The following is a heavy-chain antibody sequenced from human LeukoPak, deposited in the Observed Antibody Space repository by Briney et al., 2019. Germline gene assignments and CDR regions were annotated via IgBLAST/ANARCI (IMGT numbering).Heavy chain of an antibody. CDR2: ISAYNGNT. Sequence: ASVKVSCKASGYTFTSYGISWVRQAPGQGLEWMGWISAYNGNTNYAQKLQGRVTMTTDTSTSTAYMELRSLRSDDTAVYYCARGSTRGQIKYYYYDSSGPYYFDYWGQGTLVTVSS. CDR3: ARGSTRGQIKYYYYDSSGPYYFDY. D-gene: IGHD3-22*01. CDR1: GYTFTSYG. J-gene: IGHJ4*02. V-gene: IGHV1-18*01.